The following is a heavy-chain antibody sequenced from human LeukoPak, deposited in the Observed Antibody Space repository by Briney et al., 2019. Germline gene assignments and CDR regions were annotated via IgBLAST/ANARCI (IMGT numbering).Heavy chain of an antibody. CDR2: ISSKSRTV. V-gene: IGHV3-48*01. J-gene: IGHJ4*02. CDR1: GLSFSSYT. CDR3: ASGYCSTASCFY. Sequence: GSLRLSCAASGLSFSSYTMMWVRQAPGKGLELISYISSKSRTVYYADSVKGRFTISRDNAKNSLFLQMNSLRVEDTAVYYCASGYCSTASCFYWGQGTLVTVSP. D-gene: IGHD2-2*01.